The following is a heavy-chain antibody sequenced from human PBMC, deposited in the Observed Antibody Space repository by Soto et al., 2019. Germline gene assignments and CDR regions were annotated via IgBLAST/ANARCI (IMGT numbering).Heavy chain of an antibody. D-gene: IGHD3-22*01. CDR1: GYSFRTYW. V-gene: IGHV5-51*01. CDR3: VRGAQGGYAYDY. J-gene: IGHJ4*01. Sequence: ESLKISCKASGYSFRTYWIGWVRQMPGKGLEWMGIFYPVDSDTRYGPSLQGQVTNSADKSISTAFLQWSSLKASDTAIYYCVRGAQGGYAYDYWGHGTLVTVSS. CDR2: FYPVDSDT.